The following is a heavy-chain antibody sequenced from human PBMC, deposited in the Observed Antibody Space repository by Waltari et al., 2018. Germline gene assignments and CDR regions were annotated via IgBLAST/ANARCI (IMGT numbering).Heavy chain of an antibody. D-gene: IGHD3-10*01. CDR2: IRSKAYGGTT. V-gene: IGHV3-49*04. J-gene: IGHJ6*02. CDR3: TRRIITMVRGRDYYYYYGMDV. CDR1: GFTFGDYA. Sequence: EVQLVESGGGLVQPGRSLRLSCTASGFTFGDYAMSWVRQAPGKGLEWVGFIRSKAYGGTTEYAASWKGRFNISRDDSKSIAYLQMNSLKTEDTAGYYCTRRIITMVRGRDYYYYYGMDVWGQGTTVTVSS.